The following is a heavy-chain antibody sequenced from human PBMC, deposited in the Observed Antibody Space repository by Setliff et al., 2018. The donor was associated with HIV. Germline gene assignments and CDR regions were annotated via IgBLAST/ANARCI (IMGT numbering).Heavy chain of an antibody. D-gene: IGHD5-12*01. CDR3: ARGIYRPWGGYSAFATDAFET. J-gene: IGHJ3*02. CDR1: SGPISNGGFY. CDR2: IYYSGGT. Sequence: SETLSLTCTVSSGPISNGGFYWSRIRHHPGKGLEWIGYIYYSGGTYYSPSLKSRVSMSIDTFKNQFSLNLTSVTAADTAVYYCARGIYRPWGGYSAFATDAFETWGQGTLVTVS. V-gene: IGHV4-31*03.